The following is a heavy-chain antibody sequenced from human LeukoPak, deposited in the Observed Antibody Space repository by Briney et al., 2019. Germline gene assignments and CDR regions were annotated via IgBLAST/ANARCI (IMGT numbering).Heavy chain of an antibody. Sequence: RASVKVSCKASGCTFSRYSIHWVRQAPGQGLEWMGRINPNSGGANYAQKFQGRVTMTRDTSISTAYMELSRLRSDDTAVYYCARTGRLRFTGGFDIWGQGTMVTVSS. D-gene: IGHD4-17*01. J-gene: IGHJ3*02. CDR2: INPNSGGA. CDR3: ARTGRLRFTGGFDI. CDR1: GCTFSRYS. V-gene: IGHV1-2*02.